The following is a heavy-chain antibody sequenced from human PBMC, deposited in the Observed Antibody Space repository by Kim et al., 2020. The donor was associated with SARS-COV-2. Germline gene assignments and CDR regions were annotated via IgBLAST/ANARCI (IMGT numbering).Heavy chain of an antibody. D-gene: IGHD3-10*01. CDR3: ASFLGSGTDAFDI. V-gene: IGHV1-3*01. Sequence: YSPKFQGRVTITRDTSASTAYMELSSLRSEDTAVYYCASFLGSGTDAFDIWGQGTMVTVSS. J-gene: IGHJ3*02.